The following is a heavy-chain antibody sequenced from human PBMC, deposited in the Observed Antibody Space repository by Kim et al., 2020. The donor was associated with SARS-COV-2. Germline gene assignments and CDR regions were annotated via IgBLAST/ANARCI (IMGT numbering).Heavy chain of an antibody. V-gene: IGHV4-39*01. D-gene: IGHD5-12*01. J-gene: IGHJ5*01. CDR2: IYYSGST. CDR3: VDFGFIMSGYDSGGLGDNWFDS. CDR1: GGSISSSSYY. Sequence: SETLSLTCTVSGGSISSSSYYWGWIRQPPGKGLEWIGSIYYSGSTYYNPSLKSRVTISVDTSKNQFSLKLSSVTAADTAVYYCVDFGFIMSGYDSGGLGDNWFDSWGQGTLVTVSS.